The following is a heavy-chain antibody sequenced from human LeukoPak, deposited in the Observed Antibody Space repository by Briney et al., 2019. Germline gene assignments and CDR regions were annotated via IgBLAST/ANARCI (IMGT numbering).Heavy chain of an antibody. D-gene: IGHD3-3*01. J-gene: IGHJ6*02. V-gene: IGHV3-15*01. CDR1: GFTFSNAW. CDR2: IKSKTDGGTT. Sequence: GGSLRLSCAASGFTFSNAWMSWVRQAPGKGLEWVGRIKSKTDGGTTDYAAPVRRRFTISRDDSKNTLYLQMNSLKTEDTAVYYCTTEYYDFWSGLYYYYGMDVWGQGTTVTVSS. CDR3: TTEYYDFWSGLYYYYGMDV.